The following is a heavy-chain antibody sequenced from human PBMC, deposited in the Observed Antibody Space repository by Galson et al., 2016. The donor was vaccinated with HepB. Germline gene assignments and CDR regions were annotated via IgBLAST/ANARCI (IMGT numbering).Heavy chain of an antibody. J-gene: IGHJ4*02. V-gene: IGHV3-11*06. D-gene: IGHD1-26*01. CDR3: ARENGGSYYFGY. Sequence: SVKGRFTISRDNAKNSLDLQMNSLRVEDTAVYYCARENGGSYYFGYWGQGILVTVSS.